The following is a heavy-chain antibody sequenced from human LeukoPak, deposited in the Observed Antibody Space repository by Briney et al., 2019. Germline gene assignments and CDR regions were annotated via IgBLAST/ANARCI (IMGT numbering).Heavy chain of an antibody. CDR3: ARRVVAHFDY. J-gene: IGHJ4*02. V-gene: IGHV4-4*02. CDR1: GGSISSSNW. CDR2: IYHSGGT. Sequence: SGTLSLTCAVSGGSISSSNWWSWVRQPPGKGLEWIGEIYHSGGTNYNPSLKSRVTISVDMSKNQFSLKLSSVTAADTAVYYCARRVVAHFDYWGQGTLVTVSS. D-gene: IGHD2-15*01.